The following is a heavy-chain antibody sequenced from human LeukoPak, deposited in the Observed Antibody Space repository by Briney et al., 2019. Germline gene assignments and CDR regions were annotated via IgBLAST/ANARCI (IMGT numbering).Heavy chain of an antibody. CDR2: INHSGST. Sequence: ASETLSLTCAVYGGSFSGYYWSWIRQPPGKGLERIGEINHSGSTNYNPSLKSRVTISVDTSKNQFSLKLSSVTAADTAVYYCARLGVAVAGTDYWGQGTLVTVSS. V-gene: IGHV4-34*01. D-gene: IGHD6-19*01. J-gene: IGHJ4*02. CDR3: ARLGVAVAGTDY. CDR1: GGSFSGYY.